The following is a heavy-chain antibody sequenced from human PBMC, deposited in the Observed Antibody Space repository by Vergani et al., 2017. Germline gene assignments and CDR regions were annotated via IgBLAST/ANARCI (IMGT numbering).Heavy chain of an antibody. CDR1: GFTFSSYS. CDR3: ARDKRSAVTANTLGLHKVHMDV. V-gene: IGHV3-21*01. J-gene: IGHJ6*04. Sequence: EVQLVESGGGLVKPGGSLRLSCAASGFTFSSYSMNWVRQAPGKGLEWVSSISSSSSYTYYADSVKGRFTISRDNAKNSLYLQMNSLRAEDTAVYYCARDKRSAVTANTLGLHKVHMDVWGKGTTVTVSS. D-gene: IGHD2-21*02. CDR2: ISSSSSYT.